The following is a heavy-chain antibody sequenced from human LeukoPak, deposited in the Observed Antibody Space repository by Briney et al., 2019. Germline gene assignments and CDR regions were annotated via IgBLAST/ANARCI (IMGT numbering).Heavy chain of an antibody. D-gene: IGHD2-2*01. CDR2: IYHSGST. CDR1: GYSISSGYY. J-gene: IGHJ2*01. CDR3: ARRGRVYCSSNSCYGCFDL. Sequence: ASETLSLTCAVSGYSISSGYYWGWIRQPPGKGLEWIGSIYHSGSTYYNPSLKSRVTISVDTSKNQFSLKLSSVTAADTAVYYCARRGRVYCSSNSCYGCFDLWGRGTLVTVSS. V-gene: IGHV4-38-2*01.